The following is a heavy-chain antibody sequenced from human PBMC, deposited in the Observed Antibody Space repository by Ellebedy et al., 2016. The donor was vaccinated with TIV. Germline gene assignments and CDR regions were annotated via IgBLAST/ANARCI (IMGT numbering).Heavy chain of an antibody. Sequence: MPSETLSLTCTVSGGSIRSYYWSRIRQSPGKGLDWIGYIYYTGSTNYNPSLKSRVTISVDTSKNQFSLKQRSVTAADTAVYYCARVREAAGMAHFDNWGQGTLVTVSS. CDR2: IYYTGST. J-gene: IGHJ4*02. CDR3: ARVREAAGMAHFDN. V-gene: IGHV4-59*01. D-gene: IGHD6-13*01. CDR1: GGSIRSYY.